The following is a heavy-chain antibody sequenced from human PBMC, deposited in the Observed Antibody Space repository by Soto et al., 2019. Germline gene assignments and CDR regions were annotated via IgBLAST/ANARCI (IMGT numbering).Heavy chain of an antibody. V-gene: IGHV1-8*01. Sequence: ASVKVSCKASGYTFTSYAINWVRQATGQGLEWMGWMNPNSGNTGYAQKFQGRVTMTRNTSISTAYMELSSLRSEDTAVYYCAIKARDYEFLSGPTTSFSYYGMDVWGQGTTVTVSS. J-gene: IGHJ6*02. CDR2: MNPNSGNT. CDR3: AIKARDYEFLSGPTTSFSYYGMDV. D-gene: IGHD3-3*01. CDR1: GYTFTSYA.